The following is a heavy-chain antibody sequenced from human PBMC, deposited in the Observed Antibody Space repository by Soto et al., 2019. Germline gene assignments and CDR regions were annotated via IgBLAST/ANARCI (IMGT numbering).Heavy chain of an antibody. Sequence: SETLCLTCAVYGGSFSGYYWSWIRQPPGKGLEWFGEINHSGSTNYNPSLKSRVTISVDTSKNQFSLKLSSVTAADTAVYYCARGLERYSYGFGGFGYYYYGMDVWGQGTTVTVS. V-gene: IGHV4-34*01. CDR3: ARGLERYSYGFGGFGYYYYGMDV. CDR2: INHSGST. D-gene: IGHD5-18*01. CDR1: GGSFSGYY. J-gene: IGHJ6*02.